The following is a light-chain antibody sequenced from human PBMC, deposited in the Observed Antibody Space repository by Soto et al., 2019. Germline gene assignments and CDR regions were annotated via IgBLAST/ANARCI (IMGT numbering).Light chain of an antibody. CDR2: GAS. CDR3: QQYGSSPPYS. Sequence: EIVLTQSPGTLSLSPGERATLSCRASQSVSSRYLAWYQQKPGQAPRLLMYGASSMATGIPDRLMGSGSGTDLPLTISRLEPEDFAAYYWQQYGSSPPYSFGEGTKLEIK. J-gene: IGKJ2*01. V-gene: IGKV3-20*01. CDR1: QSVSSRY.